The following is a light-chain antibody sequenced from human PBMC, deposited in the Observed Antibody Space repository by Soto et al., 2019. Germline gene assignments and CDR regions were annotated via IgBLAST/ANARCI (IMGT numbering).Light chain of an antibody. CDR3: TSYTSSSTYV. CDR2: NVS. J-gene: IGLJ1*01. Sequence: LTRPASVSSSPGQSITISCTGTSSDVGGHNSVSWYQQHPGKAPKLMIYNVSNRPSGVSNRFSGSKSGNTASLTISGLLAEDEADYYCTSYTSSSTYVFGAGNKVTGL. V-gene: IGLV2-14*01. CDR1: SSDVGGHNS.